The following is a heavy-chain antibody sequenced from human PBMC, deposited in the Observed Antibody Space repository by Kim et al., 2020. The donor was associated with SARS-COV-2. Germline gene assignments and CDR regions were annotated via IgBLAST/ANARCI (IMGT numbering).Heavy chain of an antibody. V-gene: IGHV3-23*01. CDR2: ISSSGGST. CDR1: GFTFSSYA. CDR3: AKDEGDYSNYYYFDC. J-gene: IGHJ4*02. Sequence: GGSLRLSCAASGFTFSSYAMSWVRQAPGKGLEWVSAISSSGGSTYSADSVKGRFTISRDNSKNTLYLQMNSLRAEDTAVYYCAKDEGDYSNYYYFDCWGRGTLVTVSS. D-gene: IGHD4-4*01.